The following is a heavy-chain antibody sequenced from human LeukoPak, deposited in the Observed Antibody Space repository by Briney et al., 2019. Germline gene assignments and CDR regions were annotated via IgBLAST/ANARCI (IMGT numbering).Heavy chain of an antibody. J-gene: IGHJ5*02. CDR3: ASTDPSYSNWFDP. CDR2: ISAYNGNT. V-gene: IGHV1-18*01. CDR1: GYTFTSYG. Sequence: GASVKLSCKASGYTFTSYGISWVRQAPGQGLEWMGWISAYNGNTNYAQKLQGRVTMTTDTSTSTAYMELRSLRSDDTAVYYCASTDPSYSNWFDPWGQGTLVTVSS. D-gene: IGHD2-21*01.